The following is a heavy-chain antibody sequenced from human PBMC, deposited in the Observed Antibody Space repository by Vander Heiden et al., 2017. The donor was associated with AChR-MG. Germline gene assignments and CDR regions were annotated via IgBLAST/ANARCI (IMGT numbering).Heavy chain of an antibody. Sequence: QVQLQESGPGLVKPSETLSLTCTVSGGSISSYYWSWIRHPAGKGLEWIGRIYTSGSTNYNPSLKSRVTMSVDTSKNQFSLKLSSVTAADTAVYYCARWPYSNYEAYYYGMDVWGQGTTVTVSS. V-gene: IGHV4-4*07. J-gene: IGHJ6*02. CDR3: ARWPYSNYEAYYYGMDV. CDR2: IYTSGST. D-gene: IGHD4-4*01. CDR1: GGSISSYY.